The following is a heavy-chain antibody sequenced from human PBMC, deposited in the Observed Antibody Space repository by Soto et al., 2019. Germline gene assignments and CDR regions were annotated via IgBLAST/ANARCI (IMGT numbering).Heavy chain of an antibody. CDR1: GFTFSNCA. V-gene: IGHV3-23*01. D-gene: IGHD6-6*01. J-gene: IGHJ4*02. Sequence: EVQLLESGGGLVQPGGSLRLCCAASGFTFSNCAMTWVRQAPGKGLEWVSTISGSGDNTYYADSVRGRFTISRDNSKNTLYLQMNSLRADDTAVYYCAKRPLAARHTDYWGQGTLVTVSS. CDR2: ISGSGDNT. CDR3: AKRPLAARHTDY.